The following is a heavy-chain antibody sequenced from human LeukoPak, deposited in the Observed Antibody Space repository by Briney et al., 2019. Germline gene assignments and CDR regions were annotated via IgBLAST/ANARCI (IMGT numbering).Heavy chain of an antibody. J-gene: IGHJ3*02. D-gene: IGHD1/OR15-1a*01. CDR2: IDPGDSDT. V-gene: IGHV5-51*01. CDR1: GYSFPSYW. Sequence: GEALMISCKGSGYSFPSYWIGLVRQMPGRGLECMGIIDPGDSDTRYSPSFQGQVTISADKSISTAYLQWSSLKASDTAMYYCARPGTSNNRWGAFDIWGRGTMVIVSS. CDR3: ARPGTSNNRWGAFDI.